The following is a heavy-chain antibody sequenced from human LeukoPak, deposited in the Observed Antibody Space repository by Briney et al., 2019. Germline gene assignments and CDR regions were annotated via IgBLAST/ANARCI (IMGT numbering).Heavy chain of an antibody. Sequence: GGSLRLSCSASGFSFTSYAMHWVRQAPGKGLEYASAISSTGDSTYYADSVKGRFIISRDNSKNTLYLQMSSLRGEDTAVYHCVKDRSPGTSWYGPFDSWGQGTLVTVSS. CDR1: GFSFTSYA. CDR3: VKDRSPGTSWYGPFDS. D-gene: IGHD6-13*01. J-gene: IGHJ4*02. V-gene: IGHV3-64D*06. CDR2: ISSTGDST.